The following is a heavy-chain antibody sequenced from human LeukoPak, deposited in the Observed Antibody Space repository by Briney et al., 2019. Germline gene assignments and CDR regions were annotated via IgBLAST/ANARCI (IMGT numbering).Heavy chain of an antibody. J-gene: IGHJ4*02. Sequence: GSLRLSCAASGFTFSSYAMHWVRQAPGKGLEYVSAISSNGGSTYYANSVKGRFTISRDNSKNTLYLQMGSLRAEDMAVYYCAREDILTGCYRAHFDYWGQGTLVTVSS. CDR3: AREDILTGCYRAHFDY. CDR2: ISSNGGST. V-gene: IGHV3-64*01. D-gene: IGHD3-9*01. CDR1: GFTFSSYA.